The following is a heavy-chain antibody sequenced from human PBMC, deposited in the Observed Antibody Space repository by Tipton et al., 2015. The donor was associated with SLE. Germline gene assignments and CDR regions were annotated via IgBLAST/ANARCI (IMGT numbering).Heavy chain of an antibody. D-gene: IGHD6-19*01. CDR3: AGRGRMIAVAVRHAFDI. Sequence: LRLSCAVYGGSFSGYSWSWIRQPPGKGLEWIGEINHTGSTNYNPSLKSRVTISVDTSKNQFSLKLNSVTAADTAVYFCAGRGRMIAVAVRHAFDIWGQGTMFTVSS. V-gene: IGHV4-34*01. CDR1: GGSFSGYS. CDR2: INHTGST. J-gene: IGHJ3*02.